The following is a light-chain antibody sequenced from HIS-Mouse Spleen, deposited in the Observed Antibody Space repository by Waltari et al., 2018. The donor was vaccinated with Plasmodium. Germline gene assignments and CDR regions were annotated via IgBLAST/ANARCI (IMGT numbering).Light chain of an antibody. CDR2: KDS. Sequence: SYELTQPSSVSVSPGQTARIPCSGDVLAKKYARCVQQKPGQAPVLEIYKDSERPSGIPERFSGSSSGTTVTLTISGAQVEDEADYYCYSAADNNLVFGGGTKLTVL. V-gene: IGLV3-27*01. CDR3: YSAADNNLV. J-gene: IGLJ3*02. CDR1: VLAKKY.